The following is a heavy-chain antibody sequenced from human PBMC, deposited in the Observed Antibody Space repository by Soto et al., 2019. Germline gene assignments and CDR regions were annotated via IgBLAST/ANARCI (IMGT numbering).Heavy chain of an antibody. J-gene: IGHJ6*01. Sequence: PGESLKISCQGSGYTFSNYWIAWVRQMPGKGLEWMGIIYPGDSDTRYSPSFQGQCTISADKSTSIAYLQWGSLKASDTAIYDSARSEFARRGDDYYYGMEVCGQGTTVTVYS. CDR3: ARSEFARRGDDYYYGMEV. V-gene: IGHV5-51*01. CDR1: GYTFSNYW. D-gene: IGHD6-6*01. CDR2: IYPGDSDT.